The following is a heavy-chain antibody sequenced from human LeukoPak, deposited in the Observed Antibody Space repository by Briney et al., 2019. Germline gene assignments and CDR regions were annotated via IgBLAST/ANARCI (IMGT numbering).Heavy chain of an antibody. J-gene: IGHJ6*03. CDR1: GGSFSGYY. D-gene: IGHD3-22*01. Sequence: SETLSLTCAVYGGSFSGYYWTWIRQTPEKGLGWIGEMNPSGSTNYNPSLKSRVTISVDTSKNQFSLELSSVTAADTAVYYCARGRQDVTMIVVVMTAVSYYLDVWGKGTTVTVS. V-gene: IGHV4-34*01. CDR3: ARGRQDVTMIVVVMTAVSYYLDV. CDR2: MNPSGST.